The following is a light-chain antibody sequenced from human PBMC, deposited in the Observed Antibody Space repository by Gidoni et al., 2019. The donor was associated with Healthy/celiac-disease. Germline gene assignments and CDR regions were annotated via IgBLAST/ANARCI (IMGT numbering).Light chain of an antibody. CDR1: QSVSSN. J-gene: IGKJ1*01. Sequence: IVMTQSPATLSVSPGERATLSCRASQSVSSNLDWYQQKPGQAPRLLIYGASTRATGIPARFSGSGSGTEFTLTISSLQSEDFAVYYCQQYNKWSGTFGQGTKVEIK. CDR3: QQYNKWSGT. V-gene: IGKV3-15*01. CDR2: GAS.